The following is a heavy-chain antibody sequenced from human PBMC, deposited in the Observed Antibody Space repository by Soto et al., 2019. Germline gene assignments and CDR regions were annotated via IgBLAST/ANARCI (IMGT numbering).Heavy chain of an antibody. CDR1: GGTFSSYA. CDR3: ARGLVGLYQDAFDI. D-gene: IGHD2-15*01. Sequence: QVQLVQSGAEVKKPGSSVKVSCKASGGTFSSYAISWVRQAPGQGLEWMGGIILIFGTANYAQKFQGRVTITADESTSTAYMGLSRLRSEDTAVYYCARGLVGLYQDAFDIWGQVTMVTVSS. J-gene: IGHJ3*02. CDR2: IILIFGTA. V-gene: IGHV1-69*01.